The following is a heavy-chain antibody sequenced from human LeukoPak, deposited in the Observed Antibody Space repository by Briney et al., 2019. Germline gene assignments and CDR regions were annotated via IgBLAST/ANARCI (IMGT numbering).Heavy chain of an antibody. CDR1: GDSVSSNSAA. CDR3: ARSVGTIDP. D-gene: IGHD4-23*01. Sequence: SQTLSLTCAISGDSVSSNSAAWNWIRQSPSRGLEWLGRTYYRPKWYNDYAVSMKSRIIINPNTSKNQFCLQLKSVTPEDTAVYYCARSVGTIDPWGQGTLVTVSS. CDR2: TYYRPKWYN. J-gene: IGHJ5*02. V-gene: IGHV6-1*01.